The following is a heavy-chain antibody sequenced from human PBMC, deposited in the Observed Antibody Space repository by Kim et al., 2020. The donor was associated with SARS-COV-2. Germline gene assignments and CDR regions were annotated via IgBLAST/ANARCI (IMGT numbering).Heavy chain of an antibody. J-gene: IGHJ6*02. CDR1: GFTFSSYE. CDR3: ARDEMGSGSYYIPWYYGMDV. V-gene: IGHV3-48*03. CDR2: ISSSGSTI. Sequence: GGSLRLSCAASGFTFSSYEMNWVRQAPGKGLEWVSYISSSGSTIYYADSVKGRFTISRDNAKNSLYLQMNSLRAEDTAVYYCARDEMGSGSYYIPWYYGMDVWGQGTTVTVSS. D-gene: IGHD3-10*01.